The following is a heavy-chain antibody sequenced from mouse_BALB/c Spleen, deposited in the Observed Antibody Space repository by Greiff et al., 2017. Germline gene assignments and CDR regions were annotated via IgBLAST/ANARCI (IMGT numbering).Heavy chain of an antibody. CDR2: ISSGGGST. CDR3: ARHWGYAMDY. Sequence: DVQLQESGGGLVKPGGSLKLSCAASGFAFSSYDMSWVRQTPEKRLEWVAYISSGGGSTYYPDTVKGRFTISRDNAKNTLYLQMSSLKSEDTAMYYCARHWGYAMDYWGQGTSVTVSS. CDR1: GFAFSSYD. J-gene: IGHJ4*01. D-gene: IGHD4-1*01. V-gene: IGHV5-12-1*01.